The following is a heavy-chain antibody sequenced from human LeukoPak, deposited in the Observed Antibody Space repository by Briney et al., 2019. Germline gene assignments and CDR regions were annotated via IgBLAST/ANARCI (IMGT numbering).Heavy chain of an antibody. CDR3: ARRGRGGVFVDY. D-gene: IGHD2-15*01. V-gene: IGHV3-7*01. Sequence: GGSLRLSCAASGFTFSTYWMSWVRQAPGKGLEWVANINRDGSDKYYVDSVKGRFTISRDNAKNSLYLQMNSLRAEDTAVYYCARRGRGGVFVDYWGQGTLVTVSS. CDR1: GFTFSTYW. CDR2: INRDGSDK. J-gene: IGHJ4*02.